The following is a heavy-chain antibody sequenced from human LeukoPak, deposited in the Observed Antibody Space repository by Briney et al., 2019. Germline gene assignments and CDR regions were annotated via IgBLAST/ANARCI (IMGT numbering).Heavy chain of an antibody. CDR2: IFHSGST. Sequence: PSETLSLTCTVSGGSISGYYWNWIRQPAGKGLEWIGRIFHSGSTNYNPSLNSRVTMSVDTSKNQFSLKLSSVTAADTAVYYCARSRIVLADSLDPWGQGTLVTVSS. CDR1: GGSISGYY. J-gene: IGHJ5*02. CDR3: ARSRIVLADSLDP. V-gene: IGHV4-4*07. D-gene: IGHD6-19*01.